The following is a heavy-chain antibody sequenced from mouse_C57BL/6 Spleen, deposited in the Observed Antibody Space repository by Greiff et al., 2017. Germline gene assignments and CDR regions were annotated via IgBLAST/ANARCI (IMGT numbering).Heavy chain of an antibody. Sequence: VQLQQSGPELVKPGASVKISCKASGYSFTGYYMNWVKQSPEKSLEWIGEINPSAGGTTYNQKFKAKATLTVDKSSSTAYMQLKSLTSEDSAVYYCARMYYYGSSYFWYFDVWGTGTTVTVSS. CDR3: ARMYYYGSSYFWYFDV. CDR2: INPSAGGT. CDR1: GYSFTGYY. V-gene: IGHV1-42*01. J-gene: IGHJ1*03. D-gene: IGHD1-1*01.